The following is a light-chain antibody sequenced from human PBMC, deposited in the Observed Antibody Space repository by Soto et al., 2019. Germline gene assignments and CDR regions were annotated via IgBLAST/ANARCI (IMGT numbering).Light chain of an antibody. CDR2: YDD. V-gene: IGLV1-36*01. J-gene: IGLJ2*01. CDR3: AAWDDSLNGVV. Sequence: QSVLTQPPSVSEAPRQRVTISCSGSSSNIGNNAVNWYQQLPGKAPKLLIYYDDLLPSGVSDRFSGSKSGTSASLAISGHQSEDEADYYCAAWDDSLNGVVFGGGTKVTVL. CDR1: SSNIGNNA.